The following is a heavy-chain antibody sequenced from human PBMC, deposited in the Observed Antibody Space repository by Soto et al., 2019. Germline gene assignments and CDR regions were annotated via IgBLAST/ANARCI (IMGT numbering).Heavy chain of an antibody. Sequence: QVQLVQSGAEVKKPGASVKVSCKASGYTFTGYYMHWVRQAPGQGLEWMGWINPNSGGTNYAQKFQGWVTMTRDTSISTAYMELSRLRSDDTAVYYCARDLAYFEGSFVFDIWRQGTMVTVSS. D-gene: IGHD3-9*01. CDR2: INPNSGGT. J-gene: IGHJ3*02. CDR3: ARDLAYFEGSFVFDI. V-gene: IGHV1-2*04. CDR1: GYTFTGYY.